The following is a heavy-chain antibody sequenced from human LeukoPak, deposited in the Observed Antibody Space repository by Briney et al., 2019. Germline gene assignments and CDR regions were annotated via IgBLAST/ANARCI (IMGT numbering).Heavy chain of an antibody. CDR3: ARGRWFDP. Sequence: PPKTLSRTRTGRAGSSSSHYCSVIRQPPRKGLEWIGYIYYSGSTNYNPSLKSRVTISVDTSKNQFSLKLSSVTAADTAVYYCARGRWFDPWGQGTLVTVSS. J-gene: IGHJ5*02. CDR2: IYYSGST. CDR1: AGSSSSHY. V-gene: IGHV4-59*11.